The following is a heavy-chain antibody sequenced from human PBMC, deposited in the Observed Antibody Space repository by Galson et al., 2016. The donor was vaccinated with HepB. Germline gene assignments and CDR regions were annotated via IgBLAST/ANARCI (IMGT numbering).Heavy chain of an antibody. V-gene: IGHV4-4*02. CDR2: IYQTGTA. CDR3: TRGTLGTTATMAFDY. CDR1: GASISNNYW. Sequence: SETLSLTCAASGASISNNYWWSWVRQSPEKGLEWIGEIYQTGTANYDPSFTSRATISVDTSKNQTSLRLDSLTAADTAVYYCTRGTLGTTATMAFDYWGQGTLVSVSS. J-gene: IGHJ4*02. D-gene: IGHD1-26*01.